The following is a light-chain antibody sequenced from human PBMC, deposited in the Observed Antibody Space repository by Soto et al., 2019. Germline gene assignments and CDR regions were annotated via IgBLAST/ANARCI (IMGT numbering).Light chain of an antibody. V-gene: IGKV1-39*01. Sequence: DIQMTQSPSSLSASVGDRVTITCRASQTITSSLNWYQQRPGKTPNLLIHSASTLQSGVPSRFSGSGSGTDFTLTISSLQPEDFANYYCQQSYSTPFTFGPGTKVDIK. J-gene: IGKJ3*01. CDR1: QTITSS. CDR3: QQSYSTPFT. CDR2: SAS.